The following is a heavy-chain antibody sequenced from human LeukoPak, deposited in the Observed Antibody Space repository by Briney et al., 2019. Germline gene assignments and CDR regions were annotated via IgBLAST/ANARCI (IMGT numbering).Heavy chain of an antibody. V-gene: IGHV3-48*03. CDR3: ARDSPAGTSWRSEPNFDY. CDR2: IPSDGSTI. Sequence: PGGLLRLSCAASGFTFSSYEMNWVRQAPGKGLEWVSYIPSDGSTIYYADSVKGRFTISRDNAKNSLYLQMNNLRAEDTAVYYCARDSPAGTSWRSEPNFDYWGQGTLVSVPS. D-gene: IGHD2-2*01. J-gene: IGHJ4*02. CDR1: GFTFSSYE.